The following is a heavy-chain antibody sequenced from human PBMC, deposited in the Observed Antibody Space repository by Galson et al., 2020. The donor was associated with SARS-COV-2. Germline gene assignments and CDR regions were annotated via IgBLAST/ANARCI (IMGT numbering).Heavy chain of an antibody. CDR1: GFTFSSYG. J-gene: IGHJ2*01. V-gene: IGHV3-33*06. CDR3: AKDGTDYGDYAVWYFDL. Sequence: GGSLRLSCAASGFTFSSYGMHWVRQAPGKGLEWVAVIWYDGSNKYYADSVKGRFTISRDNSKNTLYLQMNSLRAEDTAVYYCAKDGTDYGDYAVWYFDLWGRGTLVTVSS. D-gene: IGHD4-17*01. CDR2: IWYDGSNK.